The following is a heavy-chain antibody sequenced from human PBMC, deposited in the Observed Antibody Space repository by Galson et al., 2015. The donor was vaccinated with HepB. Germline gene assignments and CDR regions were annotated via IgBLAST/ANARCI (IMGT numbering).Heavy chain of an antibody. J-gene: IGHJ6*02. CDR2: ISGSDGST. Sequence: SLRLSCAASGFTFSSYAMSWVRQAPGKGLEWVSDISGSDGSTYYADSMKGRFTISRDNSKNTLYLQMNSLRAEDTAVYYCANRYDSSGYYFYYYYYGMDVWGQGTTVTVSS. V-gene: IGHV3-23*01. D-gene: IGHD3-22*01. CDR3: ANRYDSSGYYFYYYYYGMDV. CDR1: GFTFSSYA.